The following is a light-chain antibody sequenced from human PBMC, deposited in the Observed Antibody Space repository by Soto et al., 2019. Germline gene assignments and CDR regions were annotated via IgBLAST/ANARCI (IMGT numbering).Light chain of an antibody. J-gene: IGKJ1*01. CDR2: DAS. Sequence: IPMTQSRSTLSASVGDRVTITCRASQNITGRLAWYQQKPGKAPNLLIHDASTLKSGVPSRFSGSGSETQFTLTISSLQPDDFATYYCQQFHTFSRTFGRGTKV. V-gene: IGKV1-5*01. CDR3: QQFHTFSRT. CDR1: QNITGR.